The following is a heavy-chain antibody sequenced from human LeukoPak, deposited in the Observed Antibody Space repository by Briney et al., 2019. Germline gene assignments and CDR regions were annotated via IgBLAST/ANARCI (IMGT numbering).Heavy chain of an antibody. CDR1: GFTLSNYG. Sequence: PGGSLRLSCEASGFTLSNYGMHWVRQAPGKGLEWVAVLWHDGTNTDYADSVKGRFTISRDNPKNTLYLQMNSLRAEDTAVYYCARVDWHHESSTYYFDYWGQGTLVTVSS. V-gene: IGHV3-33*01. CDR3: ARVDWHHESSTYYFDY. J-gene: IGHJ4*02. D-gene: IGHD1-14*01. CDR2: LWHDGTNT.